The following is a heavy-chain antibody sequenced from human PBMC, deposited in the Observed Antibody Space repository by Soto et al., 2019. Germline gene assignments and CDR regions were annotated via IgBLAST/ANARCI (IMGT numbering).Heavy chain of an antibody. CDR1: GYTFTSYD. V-gene: IGHV1-8*01. CDR2: MNPNSGNT. D-gene: IGHD3-10*01. J-gene: IGHJ1*01. Sequence: QVQLVQSGAEVKKPGASVKVSCKASGYTFTSYDINWVRQAAGQGLEWMGWMNPNSGNTGYAQKFQGRDTMTRNTSISTAYMEVSSLSSEDTAVYYCARGVRMVREVASKNHWGQGALVTDSS. CDR3: ARGVRMVREVASKNH.